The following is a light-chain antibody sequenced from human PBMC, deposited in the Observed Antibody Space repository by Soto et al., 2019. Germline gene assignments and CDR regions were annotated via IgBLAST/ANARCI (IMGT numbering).Light chain of an antibody. J-gene: IGLJ1*01. CDR3: SSYTSSTSLDV. Sequence: QSVLTQPASVSGSPGQSITISCTGTSSDVGSYNLVSWYQQHPGKAPKLMIYEGSKRPSGVSIRFSGSKSGNTASLTISGLQAEDEADYYCSSYTSSTSLDVFGTGTKVTVL. V-gene: IGLV2-14*02. CDR1: SSDVGSYNL. CDR2: EGS.